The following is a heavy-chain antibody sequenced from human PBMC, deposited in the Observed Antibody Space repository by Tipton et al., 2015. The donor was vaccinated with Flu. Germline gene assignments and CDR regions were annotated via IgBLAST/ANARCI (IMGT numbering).Heavy chain of an antibody. Sequence: TLSLICTVSGGSISSSSYYWGWIRQPPGKGLEWLGRIYYSGSTYYNPSLKSRVTISVDTSKNQFSLKLSSVTAADTAVYYCAIPRYCSGGSCYTQIDYWGQGTLVTVSS. CDR3: AIPRYCSGGSCYTQIDY. D-gene: IGHD2-15*01. J-gene: IGHJ4*02. CDR1: GGSISSSSYY. V-gene: IGHV4-39*07. CDR2: IYYSGST.